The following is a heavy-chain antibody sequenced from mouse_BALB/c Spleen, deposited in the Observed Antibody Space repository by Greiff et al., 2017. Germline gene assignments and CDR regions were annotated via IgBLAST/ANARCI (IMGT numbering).Heavy chain of an antibody. Sequence: VQLVESGPGLVAPSQSLSITCTVSGFSLTSYGVHWVRQPPGKGLEWLGVIWAGGSTNYNSALMSRLSISKDNSKSQVFLKMNSLQTDDTAMYYCARDGGSSYWFAYWGQGTLVTVSA. V-gene: IGHV2-9*02. D-gene: IGHD1-1*01. CDR1: GFSLTSYG. J-gene: IGHJ3*01. CDR3: ARDGGSSYWFAY. CDR2: IWAGGST.